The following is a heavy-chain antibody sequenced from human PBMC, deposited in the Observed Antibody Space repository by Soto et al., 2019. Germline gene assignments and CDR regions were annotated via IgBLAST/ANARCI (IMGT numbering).Heavy chain of an antibody. CDR3: SSSWYDIGAFDI. D-gene: IGHD6-13*01. CDR1: GFTFSSYA. V-gene: IGHV3-30-3*01. CDR2: ISYDGSNK. J-gene: IGHJ3*02. Sequence: GGSLRLSCAASGFTFSSYAMHWVRQAPGKGLEWVAVISYDGSNKYYADSVKGRFTISRDNSKNTLYLQMNSLRAEDTAVYYCSSSWYDIGAFDIWGQGTMVTVSS.